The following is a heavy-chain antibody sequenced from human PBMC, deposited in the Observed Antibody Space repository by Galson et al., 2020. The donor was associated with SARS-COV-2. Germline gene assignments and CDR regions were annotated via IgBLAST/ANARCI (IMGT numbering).Heavy chain of an antibody. V-gene: IGHV4-61*01. CDR1: GGSVSSDNDF. Sequence: ASETLSLTCTVSGGSVSSDNDFWSWIRQPPGKGLEYIGYIYSNGITNYNPSLKSRVTLSIDTTKNQFSLRLSSVTAADTAVYYCARVLEDWGQGTLVSVSS. D-gene: IGHD3-16*01. J-gene: IGHJ4*02. CDR2: IYSNGIT. CDR3: ARVLED.